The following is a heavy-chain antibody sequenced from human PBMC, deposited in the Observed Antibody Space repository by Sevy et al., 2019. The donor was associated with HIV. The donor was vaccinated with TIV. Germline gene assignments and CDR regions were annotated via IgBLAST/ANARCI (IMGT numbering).Heavy chain of an antibody. CDR1: GFPFCTYA. D-gene: IGHD6-13*01. V-gene: IGHV3-30-3*01. J-gene: IGHJ4*02. Sequence: GGSLRLSCAASGFPFCTYAMHWVRQAPGKGLEWLAVISYDGNNNYYADSVKGRFTISRDNSKNTLYLQMNRLRVEDTAVYYCARSGYSSFWYGRYSDYWGRGTLVTVSS. CDR3: ARSGYSSFWYGRYSDY. CDR2: ISYDGNNN.